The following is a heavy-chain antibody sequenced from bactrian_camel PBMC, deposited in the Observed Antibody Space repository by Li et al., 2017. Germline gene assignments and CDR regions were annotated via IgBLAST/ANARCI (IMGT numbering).Heavy chain of an antibody. CDR2: IYTGLGRP. D-gene: IGHD2*01. J-gene: IGHJ4*01. CDR1: GSIYNDNC. CDR3: AARGPYCYTKLSVRDFTY. V-gene: IGHV3S54*01. Sequence: HVQLVESGGGSVQAGGSRRLSCTPSGSIYNDNCMGWIRQAPGMEREAVAAIYTGLGRPLYADSVLGRFTISKDNARKTVYLQMNSLKPEDTAMYYCAARGPYCYTKLSVRDFTYWGQGTQVTVSS.